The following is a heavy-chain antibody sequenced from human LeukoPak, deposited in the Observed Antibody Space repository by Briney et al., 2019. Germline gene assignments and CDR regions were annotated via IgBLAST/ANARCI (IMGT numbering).Heavy chain of an antibody. V-gene: IGHV3-23*01. CDR1: GFTFSSYA. J-gene: IGHJ4*02. CDR2: ISGSGGST. Sequence: PGGSLRLSCAASGFTFSSYAMSWVRQAPGKGLEWVSAISGSGGSTYYADSVKGRFTISRDNSKNTLYLQMNSLRVEDTAVYYCAKVKYCSGGSCYPLFDYWGQGTLVTGSS. CDR3: AKVKYCSGGSCYPLFDY. D-gene: IGHD2-15*01.